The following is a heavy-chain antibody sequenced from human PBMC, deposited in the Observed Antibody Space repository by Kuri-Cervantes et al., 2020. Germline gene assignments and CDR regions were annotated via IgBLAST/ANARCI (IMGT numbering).Heavy chain of an antibody. D-gene: IGHD4-17*01. CDR1: GFTFSNYS. J-gene: IGHJ4*02. V-gene: IGHV3-21*01. CDR3: YGDFRDC. Sequence: GESLKISCAASGFTFSNYSMNWVRQAPGKGLEWVSSISSSSSYIYYADSVKGRFSISRDNSKNTLYLQMSSLRVEDTAIYYCYGDFRDCWGQGTLVTVSS. CDR2: ISSSSSYI.